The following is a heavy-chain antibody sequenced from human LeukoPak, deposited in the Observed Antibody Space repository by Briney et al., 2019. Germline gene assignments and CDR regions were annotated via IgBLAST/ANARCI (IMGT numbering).Heavy chain of an antibody. V-gene: IGHV4-30-2*01. Sequence: PSQTLSLTCAVSGGSISSGGYSWSWIRQPPGKGLEWIGYIYHSGSTYYNPSLKSRVTISVDRSKNQFSLKLSSVTAADTAVYYCATVLGYGDYEGGLVDWGQGTLVTVSS. D-gene: IGHD4-17*01. CDR3: ATVLGYGDYEGGLVD. CDR1: GGSISSGGYS. J-gene: IGHJ4*02. CDR2: IYHSGST.